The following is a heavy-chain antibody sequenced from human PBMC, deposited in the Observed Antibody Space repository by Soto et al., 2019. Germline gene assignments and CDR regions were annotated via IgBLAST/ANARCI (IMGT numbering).Heavy chain of an antibody. J-gene: IGHJ4*02. Sequence: GESLKISCAASGFTFSNAWMSWVRQAPGKGLEWVGRIKSKTDGGTTDYAAPVKGRFTISRDDSKNTLYLQMNSLKTEDTAVYYCTTALGVTMVRGVITNDYWGQGTLVTVSS. CDR2: IKSKTDGGTT. CDR3: TTALGVTMVRGVITNDY. D-gene: IGHD3-10*01. V-gene: IGHV3-15*01. CDR1: GFTFSNAW.